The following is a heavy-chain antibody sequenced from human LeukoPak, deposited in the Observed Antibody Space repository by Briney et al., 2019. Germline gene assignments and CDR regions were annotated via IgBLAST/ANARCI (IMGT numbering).Heavy chain of an antibody. CDR3: VKDSGYYDILTGYPSYYFDY. CDR1: GFTFDDYA. Sequence: GRSLRLSCAASGFTFDDYAMHWVRQAPGKGLEWVSGISWNSGSIGYADSVKGRFTISRDNAKNSLCLQMNSLRAEDTALYYCVKDSGYYDILTGYPSYYFDYWGQGTLVTVSS. CDR2: ISWNSGSI. V-gene: IGHV3-9*01. D-gene: IGHD3-9*01. J-gene: IGHJ4*02.